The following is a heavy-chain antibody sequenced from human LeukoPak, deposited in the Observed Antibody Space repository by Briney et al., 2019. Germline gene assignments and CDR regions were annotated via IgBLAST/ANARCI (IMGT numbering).Heavy chain of an antibody. CDR2: INNDGST. CDR1: GFTFSSYW. D-gene: IGHD5-18*01. J-gene: IGHJ4*03. V-gene: IGHV3-74*01. Sequence: GSLRLSCAASGFTFSSYWMHWVRQAPGKGLVWVSLINNDGSTNYADSVKGRFTISRDNAKSTLFLQMNSLRPEDTTVYFCVMGRAYNHWGRGTMVTVSS. CDR3: VMGRAYNH.